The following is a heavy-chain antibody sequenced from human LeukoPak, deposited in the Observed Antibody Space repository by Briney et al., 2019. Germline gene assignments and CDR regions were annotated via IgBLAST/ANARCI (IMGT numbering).Heavy chain of an antibody. CDR1: GGSISSGDYY. CDR3: ARRGGGYSYGTRGRSGFDY. CDR2: IYYSGST. J-gene: IGHJ4*02. Sequence: SETLSLTCTVSGGSISSGDYYWSWIRQPPGKGLEWIGYIYYSGSTYYNPSLKSRVTISVDTSKNQFSPKLSSVTAADTAVYYCARRGGGYSYGTRGRSGFDYWGQGTLVTVSS. V-gene: IGHV4-30-4*01. D-gene: IGHD5-18*01.